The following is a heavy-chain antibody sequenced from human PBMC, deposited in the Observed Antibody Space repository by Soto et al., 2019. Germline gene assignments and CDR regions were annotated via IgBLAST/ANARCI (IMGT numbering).Heavy chain of an antibody. CDR2: ISGSGGST. Sequence: GGSLRLSCAASGFTFSSYAMSWVRQAPGKGLEWVSAISGSGGSTYYTDSVKGRFTISRDNSKNTLYLQMNSLRAEDTAVYYCAKRGQKREYSSSWYANYWGQGTLVTVSS. J-gene: IGHJ4*02. CDR3: AKRGQKREYSSSWYANY. D-gene: IGHD6-13*01. V-gene: IGHV3-23*01. CDR1: GFTFSSYA.